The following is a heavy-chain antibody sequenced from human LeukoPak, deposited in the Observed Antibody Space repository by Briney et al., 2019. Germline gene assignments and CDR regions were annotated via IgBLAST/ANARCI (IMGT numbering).Heavy chain of an antibody. J-gene: IGHJ1*01. CDR1: GVSISSSSYY. V-gene: IGHV4-39*07. D-gene: IGHD6-19*01. CDR2: IYYSGST. CDR3: ARDDDTSPTSIAVAGTVCFQH. Sequence: PSETLSLTCTVSGVSISSSSYYWGWIRQPPGKGLEWIGSIYYSGSTYYNPSLKSRVTISVDTSKNQFSLKLSSVTAADTAVYYCARDDDTSPTSIAVAGTVCFQHWGQGTLVTVSS.